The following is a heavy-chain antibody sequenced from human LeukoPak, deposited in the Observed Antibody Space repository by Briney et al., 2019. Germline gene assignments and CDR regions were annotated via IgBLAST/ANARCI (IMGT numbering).Heavy chain of an antibody. V-gene: IGHV4-59*12. J-gene: IGHJ4*02. D-gene: IGHD3-10*01. CDR2: IYYTGST. Sequence: PSETLSLTCTVSGGSISSYYWSWIRQPPGKGLEWIGYIYYTGSTNYNPSLKSRVTISVDTSKNQFSLKLSSVTAADTAVYYCARESPYGSGYALDYWGQGTLVTVSS. CDR1: GGSISSYY. CDR3: ARESPYGSGYALDY.